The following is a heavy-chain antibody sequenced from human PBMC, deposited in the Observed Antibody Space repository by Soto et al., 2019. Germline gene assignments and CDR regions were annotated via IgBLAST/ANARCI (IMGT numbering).Heavy chain of an antibody. D-gene: IGHD3-10*01. CDR2: IYYSGST. CDR1: GGSISSYY. V-gene: IGHV4-59*08. J-gene: IGHJ6*02. CDR3: ASSYYYGSGRIYYYGMDV. Sequence: PSETLSLTCTVSGGSISSYYWSWIRQPPGKGLEWIGYIYYSGSTNYNPSLKSRVAISVDTSKNQFSLKLSSVTAADTAVYYCASSYYYGSGRIYYYGMDVWGQGTTVTVSS.